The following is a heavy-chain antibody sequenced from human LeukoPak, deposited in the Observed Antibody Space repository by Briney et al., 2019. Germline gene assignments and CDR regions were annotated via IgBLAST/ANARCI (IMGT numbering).Heavy chain of an antibody. D-gene: IGHD3-3*01. Sequence: SSVKVSCKASGGTFSSYAISWVRQAPGQGLEWMGRIIPIFGTANYAQKFQGRVTITTDESTSTAYMELSSLRSEDTAVYYCARGYYDFWSGSGPGWFDPGAREPWSPSPQ. CDR3: ARGYYDFWSGSGPGWFDP. CDR2: IIPIFGTA. CDR1: GGTFSSYA. V-gene: IGHV1-69*05. J-gene: IGHJ5*02.